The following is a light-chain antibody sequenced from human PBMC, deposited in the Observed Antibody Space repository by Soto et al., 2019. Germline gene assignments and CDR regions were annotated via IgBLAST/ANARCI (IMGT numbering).Light chain of an antibody. CDR2: AAS. CDR3: LQDYSYPLT. J-gene: IGKJ4*01. V-gene: IGKV1-6*01. CDR1: QFIRTD. Sequence: AIQMTQSPSSLSASVGDRVTITCRATQFIRTDLAWYQQKPGKAPKLLIFAASSLHTGVPSRFSGSGSGTDFTLTISSLQPEDFATYYCLQDYSYPLTFGGGTKVEIK.